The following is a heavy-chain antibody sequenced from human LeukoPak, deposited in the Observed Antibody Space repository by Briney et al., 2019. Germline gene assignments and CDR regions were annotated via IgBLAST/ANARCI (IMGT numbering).Heavy chain of an antibody. CDR2: MNPNSGNT. CDR1: GYTFTSYD. CDR3: ARRRGYYDSNGYLAY. D-gene: IGHD3-22*01. J-gene: IGHJ4*02. Sequence: GASVKVSCKASGYTFTSYDINWVRQATGQGLGWMGWMNPNSGNTGYAQKFQARVTMTRNTSISTAYMELSSLRSEDTAVYYCARRRGYYDSNGYLAYWGQGTLVTVSS. V-gene: IGHV1-8*01.